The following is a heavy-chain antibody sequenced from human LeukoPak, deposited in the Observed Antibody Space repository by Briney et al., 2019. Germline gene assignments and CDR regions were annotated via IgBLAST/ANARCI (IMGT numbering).Heavy chain of an antibody. J-gene: IGHJ4*02. V-gene: IGHV3-23*01. Sequence: GGSLRLSCVVSGLTFSKYEINWVCQAPGKGLEWVSAISGSGGSTYYADSVKGRFTISRDNSKNTLYLQMNSLRAEDTAVYYCATTPEWFDYWGQGTLVTVSS. CDR1: GLTFSKYE. CDR3: ATTPEWFDY. CDR2: ISGSGGST. D-gene: IGHD3-3*01.